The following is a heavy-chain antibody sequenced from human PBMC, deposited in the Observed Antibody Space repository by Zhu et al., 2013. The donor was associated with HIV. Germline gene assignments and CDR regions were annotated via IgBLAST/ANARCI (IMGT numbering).Heavy chain of an antibody. CDR3: AKERGGDYDAFDI. CDR1: GGSISSSSYY. CDR2: IYYSGST. J-gene: IGHJ3*02. Sequence: QVQLQESGPGLVKPSETLSLTCTVSGGSISSSSYYWGWIRQPPGKGLEWIGSIYYSGSTYYNPSLKSRVTISVDNSKNHFSLKLNSVTAADTAIYYCAKERGGDYDAFDIWGQGTMVTVSS. D-gene: IGHD4-17*01. V-gene: IGHV4-39*07.